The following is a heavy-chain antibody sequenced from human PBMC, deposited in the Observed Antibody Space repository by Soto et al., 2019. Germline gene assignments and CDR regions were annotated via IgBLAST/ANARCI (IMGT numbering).Heavy chain of an antibody. V-gene: IGHV3-30-3*01. D-gene: IGHD6-19*01. CDR1: GFTFSSYA. J-gene: IGHJ4*01. Sequence: QVQLVESGGGVVQPGRSLRLSCAASGFTFSSYAMHWVRQAPGKGLEWVAVISYDGSNKYYADSVKGRFTISRDNSKNTLYLQMNSLRAEDTAVYYCAKEIEVAGDLDYWGHGTLVTVFS. CDR2: ISYDGSNK. CDR3: AKEIEVAGDLDY.